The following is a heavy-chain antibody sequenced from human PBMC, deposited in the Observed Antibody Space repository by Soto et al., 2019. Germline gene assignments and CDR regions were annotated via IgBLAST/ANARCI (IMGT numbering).Heavy chain of an antibody. D-gene: IGHD1-1*01. CDR3: ARERWTGTFKRCGERRRGGLSWFDP. CDR2: IIPIFGTA. J-gene: IGHJ5*02. Sequence: QVQLVQSGAEVKKPGSSVKVSCKASGGTFSSYAISWVRQAPGQGLEWMGGIIPIFGTANYAQKFQGRVTITAEKATSTAYMEMSSLRSEDTAVYYCARERWTGTFKRCGERRRGGLSWFDPWGQGTLVNVSS. CDR1: GGTFSSYA. V-gene: IGHV1-69*06.